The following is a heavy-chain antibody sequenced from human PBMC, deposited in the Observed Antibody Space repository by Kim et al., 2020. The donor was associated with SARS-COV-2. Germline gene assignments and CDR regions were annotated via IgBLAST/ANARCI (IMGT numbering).Heavy chain of an antibody. D-gene: IGHD4-17*01. CDR1: GYTFTSYG. Sequence: ASVKVSCKASGYTFTSYGISWVRQAPGQGLEWMGWISAYNGNTNYAQKLQGRVTMTTDTSTSTAYMELRSLRSDDTAVYYCARESGNYDYGDYSNWFDPWGQGTLVTVSS. J-gene: IGHJ5*02. CDR3: ARESGNYDYGDYSNWFDP. CDR2: ISAYNGNT. V-gene: IGHV1-18*01.